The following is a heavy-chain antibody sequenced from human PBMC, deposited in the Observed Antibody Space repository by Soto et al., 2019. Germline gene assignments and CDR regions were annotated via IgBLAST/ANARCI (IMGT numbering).Heavy chain of an antibody. CDR1: GFTFRNYV. CDR2: TWYDGSNK. V-gene: IGHV3-33*01. J-gene: IGHJ3*02. Sequence: QVQLVESGGGVVQPGRSLRLSCSASGFTFRNYVMHWVRQAPGKGLEWVALTWYDGSNKYYADSVKGRFTISRDNSKNILFLQMNSLRAEDTAVYYCAGEPDDKGIWGQGTMVTVSS. CDR3: AGEPDDKGI. D-gene: IGHD3-9*01.